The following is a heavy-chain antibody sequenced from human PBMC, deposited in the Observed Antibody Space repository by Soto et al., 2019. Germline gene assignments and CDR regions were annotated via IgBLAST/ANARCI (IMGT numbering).Heavy chain of an antibody. Sequence: QVQLVQSGTEVKKPGASVKVSYKASGFTRSNFDINWVRQATGQGLEWMGWMNLSSGNTGYAQKFQGRVTMTRDTSTNTAYLELTSLRSEDTAVYYCGKGYALDVCGQGTTVIVSS. J-gene: IGHJ6*02. CDR2: MNLSSGNT. CDR1: GFTRSNFD. CDR3: GKGYALDV. V-gene: IGHV1-8*01.